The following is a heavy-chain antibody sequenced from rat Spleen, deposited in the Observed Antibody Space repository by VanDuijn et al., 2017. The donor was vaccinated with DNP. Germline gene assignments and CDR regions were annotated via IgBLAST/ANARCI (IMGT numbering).Heavy chain of an antibody. CDR3: ARWVNSGYYFDY. V-gene: IGHV5-22*01. D-gene: IGHD4-3*01. CDR2: IRYDGGSV. CDR1: GFTFSDYY. Sequence: EVQLVESGGDSVQPGRSLKLSCAASGFTFSDYYMSWVRQAPTKGLEWVAYIRYDGGSVYYGDSVKGRFTISRDNAKTNLYLQMSSLRSEDMATYYCARWVNSGYYFDYWGQGVMVTVSS. J-gene: IGHJ2*01.